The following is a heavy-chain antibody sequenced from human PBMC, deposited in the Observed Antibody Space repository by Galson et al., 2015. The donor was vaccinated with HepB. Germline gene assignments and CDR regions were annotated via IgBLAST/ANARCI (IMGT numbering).Heavy chain of an antibody. J-gene: IGHJ6*03. D-gene: IGHD6-6*01. Sequence: SLRLSCAASGFTFDDYAMHWVRQAPGKGLEWVSGISWNSGSIGYADSVKGRFTISRDNAKNSLYLQMNSLRAEDTALYYCAKEGPAARPYYYYMDVWGKGTTVTVSS. CDR1: GFTFDDYA. CDR3: AKEGPAARPYYYYMDV. V-gene: IGHV3-9*01. CDR2: ISWNSGSI.